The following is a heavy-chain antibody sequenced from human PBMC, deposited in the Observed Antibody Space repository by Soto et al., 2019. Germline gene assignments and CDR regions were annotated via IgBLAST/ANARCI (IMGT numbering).Heavy chain of an antibody. V-gene: IGHV1-69*06. CDR2: IIPIFGTA. Sequence: QVQLVQSGAEVKKPGSSVKVSCKASGGTFSSYAISWVRQAPGQGLEWMGGIIPIFGTANYAQKFQGRVTITADKSRSTAYMGRSSLKSEETAVYYWGVGQGTSEYSIYGVDSWGQEPLVTVSS. J-gene: IGHJ4*02. CDR1: GGTFSSYA. CDR3: GVGQGTSEYSIYGVDS. D-gene: IGHD4-4*01.